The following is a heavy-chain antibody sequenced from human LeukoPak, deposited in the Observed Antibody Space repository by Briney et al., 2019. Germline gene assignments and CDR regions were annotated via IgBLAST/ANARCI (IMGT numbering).Heavy chain of an antibody. CDR3: ARDLIQWGLWSGYWVMYNWFDP. CDR1: GYTFTSYG. CDR2: ISAYNGNT. Sequence: ASVKVSCKASGYTFTSYGISWVRQAPGQGLEWMGWISAYNGNTNYAQKLQGRVTMTTDTSTSTAYMELRSLRSDDTAVYYCARDLIQWGLWSGYWVMYNWFDPWGQGTLVTVSS. D-gene: IGHD3-3*01. J-gene: IGHJ5*02. V-gene: IGHV1-18*01.